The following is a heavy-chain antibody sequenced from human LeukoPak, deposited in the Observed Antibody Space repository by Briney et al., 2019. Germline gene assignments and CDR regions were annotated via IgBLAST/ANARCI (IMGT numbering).Heavy chain of an antibody. CDR3: ARVSGYSGYDWFDY. J-gene: IGHJ4*02. V-gene: IGHV4-4*02. CDR2: IHHSGST. Sequence: SGTLSLTCGVSGGSISSSNWWSWFRQPPGKGLEWIGEIHHSGSTNYNPSLKSRVTLSVDKSKNKVSLKLNSVTAADTAVYYCARVSGYSGYDWFDYWGQGTLVTVSS. CDR1: GGSISSSNW. D-gene: IGHD5-12*01.